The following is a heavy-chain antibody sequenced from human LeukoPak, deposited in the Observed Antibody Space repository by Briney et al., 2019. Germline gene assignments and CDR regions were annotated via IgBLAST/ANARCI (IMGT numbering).Heavy chain of an antibody. V-gene: IGHV4-59*01. CDR1: GGSIYTYY. J-gene: IGHJ6*03. Sequence: SSETLSLTCTVSGGSIYTYYWSWIRQAPGKGLEWIGYIYYSGSINYNPSLKSRVTISLDPSNNQFSMKLRSVTAADTAVYYCARDLKKYHIDVWGQGTTVTVSS. CDR3: ARDLKKYHIDV. CDR2: IYYSGSI.